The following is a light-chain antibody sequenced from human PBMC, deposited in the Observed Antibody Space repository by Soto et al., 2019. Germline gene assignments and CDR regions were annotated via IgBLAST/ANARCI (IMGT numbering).Light chain of an antibody. CDR2: GAS. V-gene: IGKV3-20*01. J-gene: IGKJ3*01. CDR1: QTLTDSY. Sequence: EIVLTQSPGTLSVSLGERATLSCKASQTLTDSYLAWYHLKPGQAPRLVIYGASVRATGIPDRFSGSGSGTDFILTISRVDPEDFGVYFCQHYGISPLFVFGPGTTVDVK. CDR3: QHYGISPLFV.